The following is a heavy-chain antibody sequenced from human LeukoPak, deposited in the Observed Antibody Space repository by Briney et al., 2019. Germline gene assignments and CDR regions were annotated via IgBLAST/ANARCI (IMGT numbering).Heavy chain of an antibody. CDR2: VYTSGST. CDR3: ARDWTGFYTSGNPLVYFDN. CDR1: GGSISTYY. J-gene: IGHJ4*02. V-gene: IGHV4-4*07. D-gene: IGHD3/OR15-3a*01. Sequence: SETLSLTCTVSGGSISTYYWGWIRQPAGKGLEWIGRVYTSGSTNFNPSLKSRVTMSVDTSKNQFSLKVSSVTAADTAVYYCARDWTGFYTSGNPLVYFDNWGQGILITVSS.